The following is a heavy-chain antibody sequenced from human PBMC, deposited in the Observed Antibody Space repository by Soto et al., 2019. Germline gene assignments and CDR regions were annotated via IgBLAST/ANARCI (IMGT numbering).Heavy chain of an antibody. CDR3: ARTNYYGSGSYYKAPYFDY. J-gene: IGHJ4*02. V-gene: IGHV4-31*03. D-gene: IGHD3-10*01. CDR1: GGSISSGGYY. CDR2: IYYSGST. Sequence: SETLSLTCTVSGGSISSGGYYWSWIRQHPGKGLERIGYIYYSGSTYYNQSLKSRVTISVDTSKNYFSLKLSSVTAADTAVYYCARTNYYGSGSYYKAPYFDYWGQGTLVTVS.